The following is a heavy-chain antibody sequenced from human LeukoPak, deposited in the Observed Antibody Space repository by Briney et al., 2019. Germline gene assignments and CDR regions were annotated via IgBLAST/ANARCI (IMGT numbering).Heavy chain of an antibody. CDR1: GFTFSSYG. V-gene: IGHV3-30*02. CDR3: AKGPGYSSSWYLAKEEDFDY. Sequence: GGSLRLSCAASGFTFSSYGMHWVRQAPGKGLEWVAFIRYDGSNKYYADSVKGRFTISRDNSKNTLYLQMNSLRAEDTAVYYCAKGPGYSSSWYLAKEEDFDYWGQGTLVTVSS. J-gene: IGHJ4*02. CDR2: IRYDGSNK. D-gene: IGHD6-13*01.